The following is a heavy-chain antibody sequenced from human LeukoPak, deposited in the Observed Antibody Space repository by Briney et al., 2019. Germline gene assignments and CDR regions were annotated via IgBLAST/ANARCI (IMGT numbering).Heavy chain of an antibody. CDR3: ARDPAMYSSSDY. V-gene: IGHV1-18*04. CDR2: ISAYNGNT. Sequence: GASVKVSCKASGYTFTGYYMHWVRQAPGQGLEWMGWISAYNGNTNYAQKLQGRVTMTTDTSTSTAYMELRSLTSDDTAVYYCARDPAMYSSSDYWGQGTLVTVSS. D-gene: IGHD6-6*01. CDR1: GYTFTGYY. J-gene: IGHJ4*02.